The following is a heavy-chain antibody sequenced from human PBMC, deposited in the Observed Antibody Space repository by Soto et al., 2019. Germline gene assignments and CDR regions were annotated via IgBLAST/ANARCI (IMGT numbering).Heavy chain of an antibody. CDR1: GGTFSSYA. V-gene: IGHV1-69*05. D-gene: IGHD5-12*01. Sequence: QVQLVQSGAEVKKPGSSVKVSCKASGGTFSSYAISWVRQAPGQGLEWMGGIIPIFGTANYAQKFQGRVTITXXEXTXXAYMELSSLRSEDTAVYYCARPSGYDVPERGWFDPWGQGTLVTVSS. CDR2: IIPIFGTA. CDR3: ARPSGYDVPERGWFDP. J-gene: IGHJ5*02.